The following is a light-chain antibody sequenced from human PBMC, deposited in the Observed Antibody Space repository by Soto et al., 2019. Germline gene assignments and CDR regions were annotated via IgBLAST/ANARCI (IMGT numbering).Light chain of an antibody. CDR2: GAS. Sequence: EIVLTQSPGTLSLSPGERATLSCRASQSVSSSYLAWYQQKPGQAPRLLIYGASSRATGIPDRFSGSGSGTDFTFTISRLEPEDFAVYYCQQYGISPRTFGQGTKVEIK. CDR3: QQYGISPRT. J-gene: IGKJ1*01. V-gene: IGKV3-20*01. CDR1: QSVSSSY.